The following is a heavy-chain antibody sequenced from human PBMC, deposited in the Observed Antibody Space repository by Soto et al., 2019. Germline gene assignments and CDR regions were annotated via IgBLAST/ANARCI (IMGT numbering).Heavy chain of an antibody. CDR1: GGSISSNNW. CDR2: ISYSGST. Sequence: PSETLSLTCAVSGGSISSNNWWSWVRQPPEKGLEWIAYISYSGSTYYKPSLKSRVTISVDTSKNQFSLKLTSMTAADTAVYYCVRGTFSSSYYTFGYWGQGTLVTVSS. J-gene: IGHJ4*02. V-gene: IGHV4-4*02. D-gene: IGHD6-13*01. CDR3: VRGTFSSSYYTFGY.